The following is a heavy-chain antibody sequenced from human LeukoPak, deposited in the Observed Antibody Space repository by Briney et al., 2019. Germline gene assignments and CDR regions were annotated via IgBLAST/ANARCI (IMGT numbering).Heavy chain of an antibody. Sequence: SETLSLTCTVSGDSISSSYWSWIRQSPGKGLEWIGYIYNSGSTNYNPSLKSRVTISVDTFKNQFSLKLSSVTAADTAVYYCARGRWFDPWGQGTLVTVSS. J-gene: IGHJ5*02. CDR1: GDSISSSY. V-gene: IGHV4-59*01. CDR3: ARGRWFDP. CDR2: IYNSGST.